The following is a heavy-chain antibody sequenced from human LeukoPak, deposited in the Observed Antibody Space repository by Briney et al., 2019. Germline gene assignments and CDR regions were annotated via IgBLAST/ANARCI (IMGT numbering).Heavy chain of an antibody. Sequence: GGSLRLSCAASGSTFSSYGMHWVRQAPGKGLEWVAVIWYDGSNKYYADSVKGRFTISRDNSKNTLYLQMNSLRAEDTAVYYCAREGDYYDSSGYSDFDYWGQGTLVTVSS. D-gene: IGHD3-22*01. V-gene: IGHV3-33*01. J-gene: IGHJ4*02. CDR1: GSTFSSYG. CDR3: AREGDYYDSSGYSDFDY. CDR2: IWYDGSNK.